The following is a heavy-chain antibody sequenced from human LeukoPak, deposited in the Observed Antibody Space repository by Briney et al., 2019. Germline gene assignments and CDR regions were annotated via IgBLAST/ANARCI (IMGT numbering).Heavy chain of an antibody. V-gene: IGHV1-8*01. CDR2: MNPNSGNT. CDR3: AREGEINYYDSSGYFPTDY. D-gene: IGHD3-22*01. Sequence: ASVKVSCKASGYTFTSYDINWVRQATGQGLEWMGWMNPNSGNTGYAQKFQGRVTMTRDTSTSTVYMELSSLRSEDTAVYYCAREGEINYYDSSGYFPTDYWGQGTLVTVSS. CDR1: GYTFTSYD. J-gene: IGHJ4*02.